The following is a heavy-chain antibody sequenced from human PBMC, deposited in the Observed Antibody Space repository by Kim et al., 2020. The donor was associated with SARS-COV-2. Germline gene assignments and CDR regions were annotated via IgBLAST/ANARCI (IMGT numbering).Heavy chain of an antibody. CDR3: ARGGKEDIVVVPAAEIDY. Sequence: TLSLTCAVYGGSFSGYYWSWIRQPPGKGLEWIGEINHSGSTNYNPSLKSRVTISVDTSKNQFSLKLSSVTAADTAVYYCARGGKEDIVVVPAAEIDYWGQGTLVTVSS. CDR1: GGSFSGYY. D-gene: IGHD2-2*01. J-gene: IGHJ4*02. CDR2: INHSGST. V-gene: IGHV4-34*01.